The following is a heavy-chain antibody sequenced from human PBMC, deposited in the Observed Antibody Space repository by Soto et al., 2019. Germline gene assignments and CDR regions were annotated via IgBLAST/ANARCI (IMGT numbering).Heavy chain of an antibody. CDR1: GFTFSSFA. D-gene: IGHD3-10*01. Sequence: EVQLLESGGALVQPGGSLRLSCAASGFTFSSFAMSWVRQAPGKGLEWLAGITFRGDYTYYADSVKGRFTLSRDNSRNRLDLEMNSLQVEDTALYYCAKLGTMGVWDSWGQGTLLTVSS. CDR3: AKLGTMGVWDS. J-gene: IGHJ4*02. V-gene: IGHV3-23*01. CDR2: ITFRGDYT.